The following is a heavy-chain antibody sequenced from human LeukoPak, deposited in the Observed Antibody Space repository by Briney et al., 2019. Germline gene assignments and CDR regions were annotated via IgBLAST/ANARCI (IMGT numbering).Heavy chain of an antibody. CDR1: GFSFSSYA. CDR2: ITSSGSSI. Sequence: GGSLRLSCVASGFSFSSYAMTWVRQAPGKGLEWVSYITSSGSSIYYADSVKGRFTISRDNAKNSLYLQMNNLRAEDTAVYYCAREGDTGLYYFDYWGQGTLVTASS. V-gene: IGHV3-48*03. CDR3: AREGDTGLYYFDY. J-gene: IGHJ4*02. D-gene: IGHD5-18*01.